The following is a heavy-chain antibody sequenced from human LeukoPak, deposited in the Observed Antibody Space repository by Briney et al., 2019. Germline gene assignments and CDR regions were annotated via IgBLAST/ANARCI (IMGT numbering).Heavy chain of an antibody. CDR1: GFTFSTYS. CDR2: ISSSSRRI. V-gene: IGHV3-48*01. J-gene: IGHJ4*02. D-gene: IGHD2-2*01. Sequence: GGSLRLSCAASGFTFSTYSMNWVRQAPGRGLEWVSYISSSSRRIFYEGSVEGRFTISRDNAKNSLYLQMNNLRAEDTAIYYCTSNLPGYSSSWPDYWGQGTLVTVSS. CDR3: TSNLPGYSSSWPDY.